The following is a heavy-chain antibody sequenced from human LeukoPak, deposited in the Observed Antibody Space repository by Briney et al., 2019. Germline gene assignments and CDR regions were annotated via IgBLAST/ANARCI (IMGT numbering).Heavy chain of an antibody. D-gene: IGHD3-22*01. CDR1: GGSFSGYY. J-gene: IGHJ4*02. CDR3: ARLVYDSRGYYFDY. V-gene: IGHV4-34*01. Sequence: PSETLSLTCAVYGGSFSGYYWSWIRQPPGKGLEWSGEINHSGSTNYNPSLKSRVTISIDTSKNQFSLKLSSVTAADTAVCHCARLVYDSRGYYFDYWGQGTLVTVSS. CDR2: INHSGST.